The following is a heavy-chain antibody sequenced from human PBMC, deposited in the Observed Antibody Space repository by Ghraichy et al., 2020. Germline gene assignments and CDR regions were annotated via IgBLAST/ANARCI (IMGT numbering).Heavy chain of an antibody. CDR1: GFTFSRYG. CDR3: AKDYDTTGYYTRGNYYGMDV. J-gene: IGHJ6*02. V-gene: IGHV3-30*18. Sequence: GESLNISCAASGFTFSRYGMHWVRQAPGKGLEWVAAVSYDGSNKYYEDSVKGRFTSSRDNSKRTLYLQMNSLRAEDTAVYYCAKDYDTTGYYTRGNYYGMDVWGQGTTVTVSS. CDR2: VSYDGSNK. D-gene: IGHD3-22*01.